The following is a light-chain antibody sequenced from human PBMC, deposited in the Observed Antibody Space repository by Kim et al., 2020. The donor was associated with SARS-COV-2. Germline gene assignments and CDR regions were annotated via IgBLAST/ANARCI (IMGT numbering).Light chain of an antibody. J-gene: IGKJ2*03. V-gene: IGKV4-1*01. Sequence: RATINCKSSQSVLYSSNNQNYLAWYQQKPGQPPKLLIYWASTRESGVPDRFSGSGSGTDFTLPISSLQAEDVAVYYCQQYYSTPHSFGQGTKLEI. CDR2: WAS. CDR1: QSVLYSSNNQNY. CDR3: QQYYSTPHS.